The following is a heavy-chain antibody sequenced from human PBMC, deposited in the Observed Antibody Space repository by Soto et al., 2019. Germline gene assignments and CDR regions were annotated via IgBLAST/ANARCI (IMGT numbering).Heavy chain of an antibody. Sequence: GSLRLSCAASVFTFTNAWMSWVRQAPGKGLEWVGRIKSKTDGGTTDYAAPVKGRFTISRDDSQNTLYLQMNSLKTEDTAVYYCTTARGTYGAEYFQHWGQGTLVTVSS. CDR2: IKSKTDGGTT. D-gene: IGHD4-17*01. CDR3: TTARGTYGAEYFQH. V-gene: IGHV3-15*05. CDR1: VFTFTNAW. J-gene: IGHJ1*01.